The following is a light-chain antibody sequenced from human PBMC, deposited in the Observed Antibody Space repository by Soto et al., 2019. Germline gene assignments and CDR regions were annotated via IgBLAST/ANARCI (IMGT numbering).Light chain of an antibody. J-gene: IGKJ5*01. CDR3: QQYNNWPPVT. Sequence: EIVMTQSPDTLSVSPGERATLSCRASQSVTSNLAWYQQKPGQAPRLLIYGASTRATGIPARFSGSGSGTEFTLTITSLQSEDFAGYYCQQYNNWPPVTVGQGTRLEIK. V-gene: IGKV3-15*01. CDR2: GAS. CDR1: QSVTSN.